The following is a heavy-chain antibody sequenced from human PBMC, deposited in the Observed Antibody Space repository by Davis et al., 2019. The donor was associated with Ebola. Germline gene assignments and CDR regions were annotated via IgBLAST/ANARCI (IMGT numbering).Heavy chain of an antibody. CDR3: ARYIPNSGSYGDYFDY. D-gene: IGHD1-26*01. CDR2: ISYRGTA. CDR1: DDSISNNAYY. Sequence: SETLSLTCTVSDDSISNNAYYWSWIRQHPGKGLEWIGYISYRGTADYSPSLKSRVTISVDTSKKQFSLKLTSMTAADTAVYYCARYIPNSGSYGDYFDYWGQGTRVTVSS. V-gene: IGHV4-31*03. J-gene: IGHJ4*02.